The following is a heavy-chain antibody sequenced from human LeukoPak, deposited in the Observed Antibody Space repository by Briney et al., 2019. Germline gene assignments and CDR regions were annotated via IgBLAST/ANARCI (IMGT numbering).Heavy chain of an antibody. J-gene: IGHJ4*02. V-gene: IGHV3-21*01. CDR3: ARGGRGTYFDYFDY. CDR1: GFTFSTYS. D-gene: IGHD1-26*01. Sequence: PGGSLRLSCAASGFTFSTYSMNWVRQAPGKGLEWVSSTSSSSTYIYYADSVQGRFTISRDSAKNSLYLQMNSLRAEVTAVYYCARGGRGTYFDYFDYWGQGTLVTVSS. CDR2: TSSSSTYI.